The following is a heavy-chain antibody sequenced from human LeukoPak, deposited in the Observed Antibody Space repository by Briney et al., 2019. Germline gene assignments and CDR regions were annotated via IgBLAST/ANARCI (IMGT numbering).Heavy chain of an antibody. V-gene: IGHV4-59*01. CDR1: GASISSYY. J-gene: IGHJ6*04. D-gene: IGHD1-7*01. CDR3: VRVVRELLRGYYYYYYHMDV. CDR2: ILYTGST. Sequence: PSETLSLTCSVSGASISSYYWGWIRQPPGKGLEWIGCILYTGSTHYNPSLKSRVTMSEDTSKNQFSLKLTSVTAADTAVYYCVRVVRELLRGYYYYYYHMDVWGKGTTVTVSS.